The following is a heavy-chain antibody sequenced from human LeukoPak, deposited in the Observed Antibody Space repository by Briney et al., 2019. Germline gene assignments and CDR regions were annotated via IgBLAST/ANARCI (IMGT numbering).Heavy chain of an antibody. J-gene: IGHJ4*02. CDR2: IYHSGST. Sequence: SETLSLTCTVSGYSISSGYYWGWIRQPPGKGLEWIGSIYHSGSTYYNPSLKSQVTISVDTSKNQFSLKLSSVTAADTAVYYCASRLRGLLLGEYHYFDYWGQGTLVTVSS. CDR3: ASRLRGLLLGEYHYFDY. D-gene: IGHD3-22*01. CDR1: GYSISSGYY. V-gene: IGHV4-38-2*02.